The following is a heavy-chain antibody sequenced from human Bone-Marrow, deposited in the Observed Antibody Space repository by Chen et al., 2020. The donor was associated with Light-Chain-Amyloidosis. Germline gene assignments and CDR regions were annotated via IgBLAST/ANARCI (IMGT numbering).Heavy chain of an antibody. V-gene: IGHV1-69*04. CDR2: VIPMLSIS. D-gene: IGHD2-15*01. J-gene: IGHJ3*01. Sequence: QAQLVQYGAEVKKPGSSAKVSCKASGGSFGTYAITWVRRAPGQGLEWMGRVIPMLSISNYAQRFQDRVKIVADKSTNTVYMELSSLRSEDTAVYYCAREDCSGGTCYSPAFDVWGQGTMLTVSS. CDR3: AREDCSGGTCYSPAFDV. CDR1: GGSFGTYA.